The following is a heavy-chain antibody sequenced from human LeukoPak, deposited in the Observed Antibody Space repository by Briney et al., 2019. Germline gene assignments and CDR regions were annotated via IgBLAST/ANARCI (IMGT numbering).Heavy chain of an antibody. CDR2: IKQDGSEK. J-gene: IGHJ4*02. CDR3: AREYLDLLWFGELLPPAFDH. V-gene: IGHV3-7*03. D-gene: IGHD3-10*01. Sequence: GGPLRLSCAASGFIFSSYWMSWLRQAPGKGLEWVANIKQDGSEKYFVDSVKGRFTISRDNAKNSMYLQMNSLRAEDTAVYYCAREYLDLLWFGELLPPAFDHWGQGTLVTVSS. CDR1: GFIFSSYW.